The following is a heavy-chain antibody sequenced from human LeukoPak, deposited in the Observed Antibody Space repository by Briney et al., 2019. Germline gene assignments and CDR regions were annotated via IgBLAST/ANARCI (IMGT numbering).Heavy chain of an antibody. CDR2: IYHSGST. D-gene: IGHD5-12*01. V-gene: IGHV4-38-2*01. J-gene: IGHJ4*02. CDR3: AGLEFMRGYGIFDY. CDR1: GYSISSGYY. Sequence: PSETLSLTCAVSGYSISSGYYWGWIRQPPGKGLEWIGSIYHSGSTYYNPSLKSRVTISVDTSKNQFSLKLSSVTAADTAVYYCAGLEFMRGYGIFDYWGQGTLVTVSS.